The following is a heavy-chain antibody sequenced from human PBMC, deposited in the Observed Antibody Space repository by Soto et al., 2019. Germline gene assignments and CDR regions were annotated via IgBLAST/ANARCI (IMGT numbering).Heavy chain of an antibody. J-gene: IGHJ4*02. V-gene: IGHV1-8*01. CDR3: ARAIVVVPAASLVTSDY. CDR1: GYTFTSYD. Sequence: ASVKVSCKASGYTFTSYDINWVRQATGQGLEWMGWMNPNSGNTGYAQKFQGRVTMTRNTSISTAYMELSSLRSEDTAVYYCARAIVVVPAASLVTSDYWGQGTLVTVS. D-gene: IGHD2-2*01. CDR2: MNPNSGNT.